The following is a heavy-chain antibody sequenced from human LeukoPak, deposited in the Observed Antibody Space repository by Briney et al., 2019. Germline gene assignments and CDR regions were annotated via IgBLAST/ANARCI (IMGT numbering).Heavy chain of an antibody. J-gene: IGHJ5*02. CDR2: IYRGSNT. Sequence: GGSLRLSCAASGFTVSSNYMSWVRQAPGKGLEWVSIIYRGSNTYYADSVKGRFTISRDNSENTLYLQMNSLRADDTAVYYCARPRGGLHILTGHSYPRHWFDPWGQGTLVTVSS. CDR3: ARPRGGLHILTGHSYPRHWFDP. CDR1: GFTVSSNY. D-gene: IGHD3-9*01. V-gene: IGHV3-66*04.